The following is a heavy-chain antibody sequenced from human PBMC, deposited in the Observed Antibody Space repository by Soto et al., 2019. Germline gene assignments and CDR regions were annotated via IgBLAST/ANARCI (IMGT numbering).Heavy chain of an antibody. V-gene: IGHV1-18*01. CDR2: ISAYNGNT. CDR1: GYTFTSYG. J-gene: IGHJ6*03. Sequence: ASLKVSCKASGYTFTSYGISWVRQAPGQGLEWMGWISAYNGNTNYAQKLQGRVTMTTDTSTSTAHMELRSLSSDDTAVYYCASGPYYYYMDVWGTGTTVNVS. CDR3: ASGPYYYYMDV.